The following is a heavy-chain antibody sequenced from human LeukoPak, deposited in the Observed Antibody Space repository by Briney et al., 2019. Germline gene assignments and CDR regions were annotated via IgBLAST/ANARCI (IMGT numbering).Heavy chain of an antibody. CDR1: GFSFSSYG. CDR3: AKDYLGASHTFDI. Sequence: GGSLRLSCAASGFSFSSYGMHWVRQAPGKGLEWVAIISHDGSNKHYADPVKGRFTISRDTSKNTLYLQMTSLRGEDTAVYYCAKDYLGASHTFDIWGQGTMVTVSS. J-gene: IGHJ3*02. D-gene: IGHD1-26*01. CDR2: ISHDGSNK. V-gene: IGHV3-30*18.